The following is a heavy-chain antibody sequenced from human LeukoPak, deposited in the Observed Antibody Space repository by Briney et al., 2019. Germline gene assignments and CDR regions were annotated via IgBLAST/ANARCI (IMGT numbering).Heavy chain of an antibody. V-gene: IGHV4-61*08. D-gene: IGHD1-26*01. CDR1: GVSVGSAGYY. CDR3: ARSQSQSGSYRYYFTY. J-gene: IGHJ4*02. CDR2: MYYSGNS. Sequence: SETLSLTCSVSGVSVGSAGYYWTWIRQPPGKGLEWIGYMYYSGNSNYNPFLKSRVTMSLDPSKNRFSLKLSSVTAADTAVYYCARSQSQSGSYRYYFTYWGQGTLVTVSP.